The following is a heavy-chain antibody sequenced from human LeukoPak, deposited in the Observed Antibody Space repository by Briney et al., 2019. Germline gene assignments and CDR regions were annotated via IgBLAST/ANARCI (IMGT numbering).Heavy chain of an antibody. CDR3: ARGWLRLLWLDY. Sequence: ASVKVSCKASGYTFTSYGISWVRQAPGQGLEWMGWISAYNGSTSYAQKFQGRVTMTRDTSTSTVYTELSSLRSEDTAVYYCARGWLRLLWLDYWGQGTLVTVSS. CDR2: ISAYNGST. CDR1: GYTFTSYG. V-gene: IGHV1-18*01. D-gene: IGHD5-12*01. J-gene: IGHJ4*02.